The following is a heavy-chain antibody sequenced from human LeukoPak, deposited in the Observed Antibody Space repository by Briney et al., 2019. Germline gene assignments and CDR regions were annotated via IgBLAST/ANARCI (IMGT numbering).Heavy chain of an antibody. Sequence: GGSLRLSCAASGFTFSSYSMNWVRQAPGKGLEWVSSISSSSSYIYYADSVKGRFTISRDNAKNSLYLQMNSLRAEDTAVYYCARDIHPMAVAKDAFDTWGQGTMVTVSS. V-gene: IGHV3-21*01. D-gene: IGHD6-19*01. CDR3: ARDIHPMAVAKDAFDT. J-gene: IGHJ3*02. CDR1: GFTFSSYS. CDR2: ISSSSSYI.